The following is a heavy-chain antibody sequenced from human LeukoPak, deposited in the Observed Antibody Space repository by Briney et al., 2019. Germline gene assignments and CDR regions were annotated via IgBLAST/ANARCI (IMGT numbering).Heavy chain of an antibody. D-gene: IGHD2-8*02. V-gene: IGHV4-59*11. CDR1: GGSISSHY. CDR2: IYYSGST. Sequence: SETLSLACTVSGGSISSHYWSWIRQPPGKGLEWIGYIYYSGSTYYNPSLKSRVTISVDASKNQFSLKLSPVTAADTAVYYCARESGLGQFDPWGQGTLVTVSS. J-gene: IGHJ5*02. CDR3: ARESGLGQFDP.